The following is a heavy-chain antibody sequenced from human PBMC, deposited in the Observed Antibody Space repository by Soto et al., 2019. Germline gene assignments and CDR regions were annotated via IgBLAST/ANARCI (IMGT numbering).Heavy chain of an antibody. D-gene: IGHD3-3*01. V-gene: IGHV1-58*01. CDR3: AAGKYYDFWSGYPIAKYYFDY. J-gene: IGHJ4*02. Sequence: SVKVSCKASGFTFTSSAVQWVRQARGQRLEWIGWVVVGSGNTNYAQKFQERVTITRDMSTSTAYMELSSLRSEDTAVYYCAAGKYYDFWSGYPIAKYYFDYWGQGTLVTVSS. CDR2: VVVGSGNT. CDR1: GFTFTSSA.